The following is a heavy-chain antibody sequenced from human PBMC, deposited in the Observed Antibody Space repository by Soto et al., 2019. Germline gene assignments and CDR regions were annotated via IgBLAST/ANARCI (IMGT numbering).Heavy chain of an antibody. CDR2: IYYSGST. V-gene: IGHV4-61*08. CDR3: ARVWGGAFDI. Sequence: SETLSLTCTVSYGSVSSGVYYWSLIRQPPGKGLEWIGYIYYSGSTNYNPSLKSRVTISVDTSKNQFSLKLSSVTAADTAVYYCARVWGGAFDIWGQGTMVTVSS. D-gene: IGHD3-10*01. J-gene: IGHJ3*02. CDR1: YGSVSSGVYY.